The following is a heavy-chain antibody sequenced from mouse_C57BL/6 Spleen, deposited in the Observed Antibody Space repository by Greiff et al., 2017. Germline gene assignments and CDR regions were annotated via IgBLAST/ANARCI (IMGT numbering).Heavy chain of an antibody. V-gene: IGHV6-6*01. D-gene: IGHD2-3*01. J-gene: IGHJ4*01. CDR1: GFTFSDAW. CDR2: IRNKANNHAT. Sequence: EVKLMESGGGLVQPGGSMKLSCAASGFTFSDAWMDWVRQSPEKGLEWVAEIRNKANNHATYYAESVKGRFTISRDDSKTSVYLQMNSLRAEDTGIYDCTRRYDGYLYYYAMDYWGQGTSVTVSS. CDR3: TRRYDGYLYYYAMDY.